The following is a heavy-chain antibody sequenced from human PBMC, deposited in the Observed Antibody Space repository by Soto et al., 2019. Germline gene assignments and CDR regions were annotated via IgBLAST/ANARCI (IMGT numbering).Heavy chain of an antibody. Sequence: GESLKISCKGSGYSFTSYWIGWVRQMPGKGLEWMGIIYPGDSDTRYSPSFQGQVTISADKSISTAYLQWSSLKASDTAMYYCARHLGVAAAAGWFDPWDQGTLVTVSS. D-gene: IGHD2-2*01. CDR1: GYSFTSYW. J-gene: IGHJ5*02. CDR3: ARHLGVAAAAGWFDP. V-gene: IGHV5-51*01. CDR2: IYPGDSDT.